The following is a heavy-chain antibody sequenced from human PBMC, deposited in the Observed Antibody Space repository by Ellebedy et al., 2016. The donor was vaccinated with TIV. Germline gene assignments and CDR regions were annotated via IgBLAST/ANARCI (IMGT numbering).Heavy chain of an antibody. CDR2: ITVSSGKT. Sequence: ASVKVSCXASGYDFSIYGISWVRQAPGQGLEWVGWITVSSGKTDYAQKFQDRVTMTTGTVTRTAYLELKSLKSDDTAVYYCARTDLQSDYWGQGTLVTVSS. D-gene: IGHD5-24*01. V-gene: IGHV1-18*04. CDR3: ARTDLQSDY. CDR1: GYDFSIYG. J-gene: IGHJ4*02.